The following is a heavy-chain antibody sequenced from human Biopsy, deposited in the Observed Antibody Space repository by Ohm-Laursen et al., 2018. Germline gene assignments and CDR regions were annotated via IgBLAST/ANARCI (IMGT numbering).Heavy chain of an antibody. CDR1: TFSSYA. CDR3: ARDYDTSGYYYVS. J-gene: IGHJ6*02. V-gene: IGHV4-39*01. CDR2: IFYRGST. Sequence: TFSSYAMNWVRQPPGKGLEWIGSIFYRGSTHYKPSLKSRVNISVDTSKNQFSLKLNSVTAADTAVYYCARDYDTSGYYYVSWGQGTTVTVSS. D-gene: IGHD3-22*01.